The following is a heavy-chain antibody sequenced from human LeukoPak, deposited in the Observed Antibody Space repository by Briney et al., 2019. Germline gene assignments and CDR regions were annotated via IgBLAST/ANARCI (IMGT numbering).Heavy chain of an antibody. D-gene: IGHD2-2*01. CDR3: ARDRKYQLLSDAFDI. Sequence: ASVKVSFKASGYTFTHYYMHWLRQAPGQGLEWMGWIKPNSGRTNYAQKFQGRVTMTRDTSISTAYMELSRLRSDDTAVYCCARDRKYQLLSDAFDIWGQGTMVTVSS. J-gene: IGHJ3*02. CDR1: GYTFTHYY. V-gene: IGHV1-2*02. CDR2: IKPNSGRT.